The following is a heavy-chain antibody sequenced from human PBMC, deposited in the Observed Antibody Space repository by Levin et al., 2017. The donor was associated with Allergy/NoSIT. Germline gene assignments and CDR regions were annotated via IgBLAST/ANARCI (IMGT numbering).Heavy chain of an antibody. J-gene: IGHJ4*02. D-gene: IGHD2-21*01. CDR1: GFIFSNAW. CDR2: IKSKPDGETT. CDR3: VTGGYYLDY. Sequence: GGSLRLSCVGSGFIFSNAWMNWVRQAPGKGLELIGRIKSKPDGETTDYAAPVKGRFTISRDDSRNTVYLQMNSLKPEDTAVYYCVTGGYYLDYWGQGTLVTVSS. V-gene: IGHV3-15*01.